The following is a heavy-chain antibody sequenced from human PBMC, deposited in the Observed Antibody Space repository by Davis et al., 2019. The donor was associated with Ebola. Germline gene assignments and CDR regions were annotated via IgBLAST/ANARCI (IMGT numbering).Heavy chain of an antibody. CDR3: TRVYYDSSGYYSSFDY. D-gene: IGHD3-22*01. CDR2: ISSSGSTI. Sequence: GESLKISCAASGFTFSDYYMSWIRQAPGKGLEWVSYISSSGSTIYYADSVKGRFTISRDNAKNSLYLQMNSLRAEDTAVYYCTRVYYDSSGYYSSFDYWGQGTLVTVSS. CDR1: GFTFSDYY. J-gene: IGHJ4*02. V-gene: IGHV3-11*01.